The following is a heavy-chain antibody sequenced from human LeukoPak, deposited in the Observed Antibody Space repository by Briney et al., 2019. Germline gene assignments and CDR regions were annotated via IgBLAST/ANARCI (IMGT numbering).Heavy chain of an antibody. D-gene: IGHD3-10*01. CDR3: ARVSGLWFGSEYYYYYGMDV. CDR2: INHSGST. Sequence: PSETLSLTCAVYGGSFSGYYWSWIRQPPGKGLEWIGEINHSGSTNYNPSLKSRVTISVDTSKNQFSLKLSSVTAADTAVYYCARVSGLWFGSEYYYYYGMDVWGQGTTVTVSS. J-gene: IGHJ6*02. V-gene: IGHV4-34*01. CDR1: GGSFSGYY.